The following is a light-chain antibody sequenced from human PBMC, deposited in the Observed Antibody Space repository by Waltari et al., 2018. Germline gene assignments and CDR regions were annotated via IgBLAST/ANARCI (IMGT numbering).Light chain of an antibody. CDR2: GAV. CDR3: QQYGSSPLT. CDR1: QSVSRSY. Sequence: EIVLTQSPGTLSLSPGERASLSCRASQSVSRSYLAWYQQKPGQPPRLLIYGAVSRATGIPDRFSGSGSGTDFTLTISRLEPEDFAVYYCQQYGSSPLTFGGGTKVEIK. J-gene: IGKJ4*01. V-gene: IGKV3-20*01.